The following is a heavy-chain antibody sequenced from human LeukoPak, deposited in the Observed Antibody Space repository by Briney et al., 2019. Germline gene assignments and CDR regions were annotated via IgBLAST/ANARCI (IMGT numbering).Heavy chain of an antibody. J-gene: IGHJ4*02. CDR1: GFTFRSYA. V-gene: IGHV3-49*04. D-gene: IGHD4-17*01. Sequence: PGGSLRFSCTASGFTFRSYALTWVRQAPGMGPEWVGFISSTAYGGTAEYAASVRGRFTISRDDSKSIAFLQMNSLKTEDTAMYYRSRGAVPPDYWGQGTLVTVSS. CDR3: SRGAVPPDY. CDR2: ISSTAYGGTA.